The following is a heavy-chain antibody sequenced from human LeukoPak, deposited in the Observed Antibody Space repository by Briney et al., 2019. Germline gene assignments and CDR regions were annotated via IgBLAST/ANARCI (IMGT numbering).Heavy chain of an antibody. J-gene: IGHJ4*02. CDR3: ARTVTGNYYDY. D-gene: IGHD6-19*01. V-gene: IGHV3-74*01. CDR2: INSDGSST. Sequence: GGSLRLSCAASGFIFSSYWMHWVRKAPGKGLVWVSRINSDGSSTIYADSVKGRFTISRDNAKNTLYLQMNSLRAEDTAVYYCARTVTGNYYDYWGQGTLVTVCS. CDR1: GFIFSSYW.